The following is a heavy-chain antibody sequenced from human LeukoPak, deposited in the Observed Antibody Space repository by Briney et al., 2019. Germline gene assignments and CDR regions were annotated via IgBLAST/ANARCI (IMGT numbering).Heavy chain of an antibody. Sequence: GGSLRLSCAASGFTFSSYALTWVRQAPGKGLEWVSALRGGGADTYHADPVKGRFTIFRDSSKNTLYLQMNSLRAEDTAVYYCAKEGYQYWYFDLWGRGTLVTVSS. CDR3: AKEGYQYWYFDL. J-gene: IGHJ2*01. V-gene: IGHV3-23*01. CDR1: GFTFSSYA. D-gene: IGHD5-18*01. CDR2: LRGGGADT.